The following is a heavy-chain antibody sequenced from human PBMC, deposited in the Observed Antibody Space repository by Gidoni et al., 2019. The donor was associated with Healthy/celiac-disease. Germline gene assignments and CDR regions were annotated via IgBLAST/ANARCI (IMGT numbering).Heavy chain of an antibody. CDR3: ARAGGIAAAENWFDP. J-gene: IGHJ5*02. V-gene: IGHV3-13*01. Sequence: EVQLVESGGGLVQPGGSLRRSCAASGFTLSSYDMHWVRQATGKGLEWVSAIGTAGDTYYPGSVKGRFTISRENAKNSLYLQMNSLIAGDTAVYYCARAGGIAAAENWFDPWGQGTLVTVSS. D-gene: IGHD6-13*01. CDR1: GFTLSSYD. CDR2: IGTAGDT.